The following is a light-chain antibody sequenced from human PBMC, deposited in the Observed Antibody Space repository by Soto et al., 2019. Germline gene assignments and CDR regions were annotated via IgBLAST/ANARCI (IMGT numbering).Light chain of an antibody. CDR2: AAS. CDR3: QQSYTAPLT. J-gene: IGKJ4*01. V-gene: IGKV1-39*01. CDR1: QSISTY. Sequence: DIQMTQSPSSLSASLLDRVTITCRASQSISTYLNWYQQKPGKAPNLLIFAASTLQSGVPSRFSGSGSGTDFTLTIRSLQPEDFATYYCQQSYTAPLTFGGGTKVDIK.